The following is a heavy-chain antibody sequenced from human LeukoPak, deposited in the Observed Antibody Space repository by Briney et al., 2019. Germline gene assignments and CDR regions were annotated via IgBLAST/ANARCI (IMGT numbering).Heavy chain of an antibody. Sequence: PGGSLRLSCAASGFTFSSYGMHWVRQAPGKGLEWVAVISYDESNKYYADSVKGRFTISRDNSKNTLYLQMNSLRAEDTAVYYCAKDLSRGDSLFDYWGQGTLVTVSS. CDR3: AKDLSRGDSLFDY. CDR1: GFTFSSYG. J-gene: IGHJ4*02. V-gene: IGHV3-30*18. CDR2: ISYDESNK. D-gene: IGHD4-17*01.